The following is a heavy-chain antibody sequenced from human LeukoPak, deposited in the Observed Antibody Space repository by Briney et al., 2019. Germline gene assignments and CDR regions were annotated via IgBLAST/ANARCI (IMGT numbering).Heavy chain of an antibody. J-gene: IGHJ4*02. CDR2: ISYDGSKK. Sequence: PGWSLRLSCAASGFTFSSYAMHWVRQAPGKGLEGVAVISYDGSKKYYAGSVKGRFTISRDNSKNTMYLQMSSLRAEDTAVYYCARVEYSGYDYFDYWGGGTLVTVSS. V-gene: IGHV3-30*04. CDR3: ARVEYSGYDYFDY. CDR1: GFTFSSYA. D-gene: IGHD5-12*01.